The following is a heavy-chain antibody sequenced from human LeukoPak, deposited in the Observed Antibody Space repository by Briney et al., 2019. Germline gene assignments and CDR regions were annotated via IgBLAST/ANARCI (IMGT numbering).Heavy chain of an antibody. Sequence: SETLSLTCAVHGGSFSGYYLSWIRQPPGKGLEWIGEINHSGSTNYNPSLKSRVTISVDTSKNQFSLKLASVTAADTAVYYCATGYSSTWYYFDYWGQGTLVTVSS. CDR1: GGSFSGYY. D-gene: IGHD6-13*01. V-gene: IGHV4-34*01. CDR3: ATGYSSTWYYFDY. CDR2: INHSGST. J-gene: IGHJ4*02.